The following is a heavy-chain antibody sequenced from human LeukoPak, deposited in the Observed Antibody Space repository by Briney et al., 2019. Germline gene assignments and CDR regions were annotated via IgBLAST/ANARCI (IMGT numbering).Heavy chain of an antibody. CDR3: ARVVRYYGSGSYYARMYYYYGMDV. V-gene: IGHV4-34*01. CDR1: GGSFSGYY. J-gene: IGHJ6*02. Sequence: PSETLSLTCAVYGGSFSGYYWSWIRQPPGKGLEWIGEINHSGSTNYNPSLKSRVTISVDTSKNQFSLRLSSVTAADTAVYYCARVVRYYGSGSYYARMYYYYGMDVWGQGTTVTVSS. D-gene: IGHD3-10*01. CDR2: INHSGST.